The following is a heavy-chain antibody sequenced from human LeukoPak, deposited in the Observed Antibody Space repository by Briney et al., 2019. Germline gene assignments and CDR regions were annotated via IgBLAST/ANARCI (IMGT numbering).Heavy chain of an antibody. Sequence: ASVKVSCKASGYTFTSYDINWVRQATGQGLEWMGWMNPNSGNTGYAQKFQGRVTITRNTSISTAYMELSSLRSEDTAVYYCAREGSSSGSYYFDYWGQGTLITVSS. D-gene: IGHD6-19*01. CDR2: MNPNSGNT. V-gene: IGHV1-8*03. J-gene: IGHJ4*02. CDR1: GYTFTSYD. CDR3: AREGSSSGSYYFDY.